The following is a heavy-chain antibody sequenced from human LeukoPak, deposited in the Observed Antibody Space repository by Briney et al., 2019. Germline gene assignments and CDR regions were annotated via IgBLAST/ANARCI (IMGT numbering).Heavy chain of an antibody. CDR2: ISSSGGST. CDR1: GFTFSSYA. J-gene: IGHJ4*02. D-gene: IGHD3-22*01. V-gene: IGHV3-23*01. Sequence: GGSLRLSCAASGFTFSSYAMTWVRQAPGKGLEWVSSISSSGGSTYYADSVKGRFTISRDNSKNTLYLQMNGLRAEDTAVYYCARDNYYDSSGYYLDYWGQGTLVTVSS. CDR3: ARDNYYDSSGYYLDY.